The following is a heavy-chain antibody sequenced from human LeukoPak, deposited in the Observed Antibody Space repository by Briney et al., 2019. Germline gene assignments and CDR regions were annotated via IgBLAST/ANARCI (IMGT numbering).Heavy chain of an antibody. CDR3: ARDLLTTDAFDI. CDR1: GFTFSDYY. J-gene: IGHJ3*02. Sequence: TGGSLRLSCAASGFTFSDYYMSWIRQAPGKGLEWVSYISSSGSTIYYADSVKGRFTISRDNAKNSLYLQMNSLRAEDTAVYYCARDLLTTDAFDIWGQGTMVTVSS. CDR2: ISSSGSTI. V-gene: IGHV3-11*04. D-gene: IGHD4-17*01.